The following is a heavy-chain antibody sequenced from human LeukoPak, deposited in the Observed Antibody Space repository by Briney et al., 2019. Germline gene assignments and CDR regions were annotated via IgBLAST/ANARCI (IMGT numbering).Heavy chain of an antibody. J-gene: IGHJ6*02. CDR2: IYYSGST. Sequence: SETLSLTCTVSGGSISSYYWSWIRQPPGKGLEWIGYIYYSGSTNYNPSLKSRVTISVDTPKNQFSLKLSSVTAADTAVYYCARESIPYYYGMDVWGQGTTVTVSS. D-gene: IGHD3-3*02. CDR3: ARESIPYYYGMDV. CDR1: GGSISSYY. V-gene: IGHV4-59*01.